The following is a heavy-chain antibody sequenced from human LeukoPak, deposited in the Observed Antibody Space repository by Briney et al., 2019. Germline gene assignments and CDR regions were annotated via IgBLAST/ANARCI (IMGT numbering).Heavy chain of an antibody. CDR2: IIVSGGST. CDR1: GFTFSSYA. CDR3: AKGGPKKVIVVAPSWDY. J-gene: IGHJ4*02. Sequence: GGSLRLSCAASGFTFSSYAMSWVRQAPGKGLEWVSSIIVSGGSTYYADSVKGRFTISRDNSKNTRYLQMNSRRAEETAVYYCAKGGPKKVIVVAPSWDYWGRGTLVTVSS. D-gene: IGHD2-15*01. V-gene: IGHV3-23*01.